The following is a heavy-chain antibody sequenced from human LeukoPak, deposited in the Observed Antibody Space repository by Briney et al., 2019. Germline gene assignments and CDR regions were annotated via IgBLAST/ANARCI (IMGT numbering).Heavy chain of an antibody. V-gene: IGHV4-39*01. Sequence: SETLSLTCTVSGGSISSSSYYWGWIRQPPGKGLEWIGSIYYTRSTYYNPSLKSRVTISVDTSKNQFSLKLTSVTAADTAVYYCARGVTMIVVVIHDWYFDLWGRGTLVTVSS. J-gene: IGHJ2*01. CDR2: IYYTRST. CDR1: GGSISSSSYY. CDR3: ARGVTMIVVVIHDWYFDL. D-gene: IGHD3-22*01.